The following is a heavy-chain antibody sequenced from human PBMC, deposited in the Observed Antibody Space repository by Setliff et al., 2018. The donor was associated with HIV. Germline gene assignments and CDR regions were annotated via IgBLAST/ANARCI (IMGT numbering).Heavy chain of an antibody. CDR1: GYTLTELS. CDR3: AAGGYDSSGYFPPLFDY. V-gene: IGHV1-24*01. D-gene: IGHD3-22*01. Sequence: ASVKVSCKVSGYTLTELSMHWVRQAPGKGLEWMGGFDPEDGETIYAQKFQGRVTMTEDTSTDTAYMELSSLRSEDTAVYYCAAGGYDSSGYFPPLFDYWGQGTMVTVSS. J-gene: IGHJ4*03. CDR2: FDPEDGET.